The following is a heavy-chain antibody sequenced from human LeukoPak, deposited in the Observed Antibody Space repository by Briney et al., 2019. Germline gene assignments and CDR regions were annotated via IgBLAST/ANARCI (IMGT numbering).Heavy chain of an antibody. CDR3: ARWGSSWFNYYYYYYMDV. CDR2: IDHTGIT. CDR1: DDSITIYY. J-gene: IGHJ6*03. Sequence: SETLSLTCTVSDDSITIYYWTWVRQPPGKGVEWVGYIDHTGITNYNASLNRRVTISRDTSKNHFSLELSSVTAADPAVYYCARWGSSWFNYYYYYYMDVWGKGTTVTVSS. V-gene: IGHV4-59*08. D-gene: IGHD6-13*01.